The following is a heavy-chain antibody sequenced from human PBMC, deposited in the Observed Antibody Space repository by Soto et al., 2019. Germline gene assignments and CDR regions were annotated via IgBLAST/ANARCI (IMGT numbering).Heavy chain of an antibody. CDR3: ARVLRFLEWLLTDNWFDP. D-gene: IGHD3-3*01. Sequence: ASVKVSCKASGYTFTSYGISWVRQAPGQGLEWMGWISAYNGNTNYAQKIQGRVTMTTDTSTSTAYMELRSLRSDDTAVYYCARVLRFLEWLLTDNWFDPWGQGTLVTVSS. V-gene: IGHV1-18*01. J-gene: IGHJ5*02. CDR1: GYTFTSYG. CDR2: ISAYNGNT.